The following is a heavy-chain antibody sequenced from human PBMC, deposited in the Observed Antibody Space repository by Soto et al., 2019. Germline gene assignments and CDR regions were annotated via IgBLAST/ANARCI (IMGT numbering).Heavy chain of an antibody. CDR1: GFTFTSYA. V-gene: IGHV3-21*01. CDR2: LGTIDTSI. D-gene: IGHD5-12*01. J-gene: IGHJ4*02. CDR3: AREVDEGFDF. Sequence: GGSLRLSCAASGFTFTSYAMNWVRQAPGKGLEWVSSLGTIDTSIFHADSVRGRFTISRDNAKSSLYLQMNSLRAEDTAVYYCAREVDEGFDFWGQGTLVTVSS.